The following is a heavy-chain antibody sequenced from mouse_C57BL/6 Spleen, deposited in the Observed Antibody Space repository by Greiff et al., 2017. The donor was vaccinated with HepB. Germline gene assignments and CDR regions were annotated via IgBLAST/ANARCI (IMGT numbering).Heavy chain of an antibody. J-gene: IGHJ2*01. D-gene: IGHD6-1*01. CDR3: ARHEGLYYFDY. CDR1: GFTFSSYG. Sequence: EVQGVESGGDLVKPGGSLKLSCAASGFTFSSYGMSWVRQTPDKRLEWVATISSGGSYTYYPDSVKGRFTISRDNAKNTLYLQMSSLKSEDTAMYYCARHEGLYYFDYWGQGTTLTVSS. V-gene: IGHV5-6*01. CDR2: ISSGGSYT.